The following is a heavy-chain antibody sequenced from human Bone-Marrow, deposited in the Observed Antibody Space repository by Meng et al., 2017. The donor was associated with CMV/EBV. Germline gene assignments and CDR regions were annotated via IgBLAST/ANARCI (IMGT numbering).Heavy chain of an antibody. Sequence: QITFKESGPTLVKPTQTLTLPCTFSGFSLSTSGVGVGWIRQLPGKALEWLALIYWDDDKRYSPSLKSRLTITKDTSKNQVVLTMTNMDPVDTATYYCARVDTAMMFDTLGQGPLGTVDS. J-gene: IGHJ5*02. V-gene: IGHV2-5*02. D-gene: IGHD5-18*01. CDR1: GFSLSTSGVG. CDR3: ARVDTAMMFDT. CDR2: IYWDDDK.